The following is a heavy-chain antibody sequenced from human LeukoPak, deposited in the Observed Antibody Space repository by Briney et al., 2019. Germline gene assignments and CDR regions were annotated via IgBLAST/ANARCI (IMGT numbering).Heavy chain of an antibody. V-gene: IGHV1-24*01. D-gene: IGHD2-15*01. Sequence: ASVKVSCKVSGYTLTELSMHWVRQAPGKGREWMGGFDPEDGETIYAQKFQGRVTMTEDTSTDTAYMELSSLRSEDTAVYYCASFNRPGWAFDIWGQGTMVTVSS. J-gene: IGHJ3*02. CDR3: ASFNRPGWAFDI. CDR1: GYTLTELS. CDR2: FDPEDGET.